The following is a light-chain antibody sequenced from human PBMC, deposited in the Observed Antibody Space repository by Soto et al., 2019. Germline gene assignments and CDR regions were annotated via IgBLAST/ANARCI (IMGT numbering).Light chain of an antibody. Sequence: EIVLTQSPGTLSLSPGERATLSCRASQRVRSVYLAWYQQKPGQAPRLLIYAASSRATGIPDRFSGGGSGTDFTLTISRLEPEDFAVYYCQQFSSYPLTFGGGTKVDI. CDR1: QRVRSVY. CDR2: AAS. CDR3: QQFSSYPLT. V-gene: IGKV3-20*01. J-gene: IGKJ4*01.